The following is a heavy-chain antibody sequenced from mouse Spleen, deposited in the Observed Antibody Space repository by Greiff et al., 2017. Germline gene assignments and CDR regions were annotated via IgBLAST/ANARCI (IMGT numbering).Heavy chain of an antibody. J-gene: IGHJ3*01. CDR2: IYPRDGST. CDR3: ARDDYEGFFAY. CDR1: GYTFTSYD. V-gene: IGHV1-85*01. D-gene: IGHD2-4*01. Sequence: QVQLQQSGPELVKPGASVKLSCKASGYTFTSYDINWVKQRPGQGLEWIGWIYPRDGSTKYNEKFKGKATLTVDTSSSTAYMELHSLTSEDSAVYFCARDDYEGFFAYWGQGTLVTVSA.